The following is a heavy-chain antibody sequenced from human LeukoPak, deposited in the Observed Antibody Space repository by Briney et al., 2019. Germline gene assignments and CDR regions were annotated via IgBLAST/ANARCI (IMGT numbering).Heavy chain of an antibody. V-gene: IGHV1-46*01. CDR1: GYTFTSYY. CDR3: ARSGSINWFDP. CDR2: INPSGGST. J-gene: IGHJ5*02. Sequence: GASVKVSCKASGYTFTSYYMHWVRQAPGQGLEWMGIINPSGGSTSYAQKFQGRVTMTRDMSTSTVYMELSSLRSEDTAVYYCARSGSINWFDPWGQGTLVTVSS. D-gene: IGHD3-10*01.